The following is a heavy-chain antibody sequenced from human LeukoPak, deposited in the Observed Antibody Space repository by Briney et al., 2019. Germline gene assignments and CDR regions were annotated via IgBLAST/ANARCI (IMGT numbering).Heavy chain of an antibody. D-gene: IGHD6-13*01. J-gene: IGHJ5*02. Sequence: SETLSLTCTVSGGSINYYYWNWIRQPPGKGLEWIGHIYYSGSTNYNSSLKSRVTISVDTSRNQFSLKLSSLTAADTAVYYCARGKAAAASTLPFDPWGQGTLVTVYS. CDR1: GGSINYYY. V-gene: IGHV4-59*01. CDR3: ARGKAAAASTLPFDP. CDR2: IYYSGST.